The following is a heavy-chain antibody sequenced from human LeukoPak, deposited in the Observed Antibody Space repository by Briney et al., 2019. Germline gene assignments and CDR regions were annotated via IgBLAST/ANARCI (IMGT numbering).Heavy chain of an antibody. V-gene: IGHV3-23*01. J-gene: IGHJ4*02. CDR1: GFTFSSYA. CDR2: ISISGGYT. Sequence: GGSLRLSCVASGFTFSSYAMTWVRQAPGKGLEWVSSISISGGYTYYADPVKGRFTISGDSSKNTLYVQMNSLRAEDTAVYYCAKSRSTTGIAVAGLDYWGQGTLVTVSS. D-gene: IGHD6-19*01. CDR3: AKSRSTTGIAVAGLDY.